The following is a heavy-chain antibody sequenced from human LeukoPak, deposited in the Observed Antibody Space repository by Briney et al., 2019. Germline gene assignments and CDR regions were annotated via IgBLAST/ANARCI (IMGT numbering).Heavy chain of an antibody. V-gene: IGHV3-30-3*01. Sequence: QPGRSLRLSCAASGFTFSSYAMHWVRQAPGKGLEWVAVISYDGSNKYYADSVKGRFTISRDNSKNTLYLQMNSLRAEDTAVYYCARGGHSRSIYYYGMDVWGQGTTVTVSS. J-gene: IGHJ6*02. CDR1: GFTFSSYA. CDR3: ARGGHSRSIYYYGMDV. CDR2: ISYDGSNK. D-gene: IGHD6-6*01.